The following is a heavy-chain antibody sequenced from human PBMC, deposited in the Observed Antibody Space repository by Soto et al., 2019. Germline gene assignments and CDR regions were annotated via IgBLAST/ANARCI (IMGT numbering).Heavy chain of an antibody. CDR3: VRATYFSDSSGYTRCLDY. Sequence: PVGSLRLSSAGSGFTLSDHYIDWVRQAPGKGLEWVGRSRDKPQGYSTAYAASVKGRFTTSRDESKNSAYLQMNSLKTEDTAVYYCVRATYFSDSSGYTRCLDYWGQGTLVTVSS. CDR1: GFTLSDHY. D-gene: IGHD3-22*01. CDR2: SRDKPQGYST. J-gene: IGHJ4*02. V-gene: IGHV3-72*01.